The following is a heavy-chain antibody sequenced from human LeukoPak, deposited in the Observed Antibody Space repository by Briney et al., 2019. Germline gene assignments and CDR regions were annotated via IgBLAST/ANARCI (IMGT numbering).Heavy chain of an antibody. CDR3: ARVSLVRGAPDYYFDY. D-gene: IGHD3-10*01. J-gene: IGHJ4*02. Sequence: KTSETLSLTCTVSGAPVSSSNFYGAWIRQPPGRGFEWIGSIYWSGRTLYNSSLKSRVTISLDTSRNQFSLKLSSVTAADTAVYYCARVSLVRGAPDYYFDYWGQGTLVTVSS. CDR1: GAPVSSSNFY. V-gene: IGHV4-39*07. CDR2: IYWSGRT.